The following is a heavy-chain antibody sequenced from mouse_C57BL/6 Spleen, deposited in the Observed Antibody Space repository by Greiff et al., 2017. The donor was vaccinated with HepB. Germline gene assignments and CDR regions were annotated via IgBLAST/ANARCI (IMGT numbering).Heavy chain of an antibody. V-gene: IGHV1-26*01. CDR2: INPNNGGT. Sequence: VQLQQSGPELVKPGASVKISCKASGYTFTDYYMNWVKQSHGKSLEWIGDINPNNGGTSYNQKFKGKATVTVDQSASTAYMELRNLTSEDSAVYYGARGLVRSWYFDVWGTGTTVTASS. D-gene: IGHD1-1*01. CDR1: GYTFTDYY. CDR3: ARGLVRSWYFDV. J-gene: IGHJ1*03.